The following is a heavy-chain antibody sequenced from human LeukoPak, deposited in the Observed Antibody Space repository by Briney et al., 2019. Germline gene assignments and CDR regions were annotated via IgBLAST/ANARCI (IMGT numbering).Heavy chain of an antibody. D-gene: IGHD3-22*01. CDR1: GFTFSSYG. J-gene: IGHJ4*02. V-gene: IGHV3-33*08. CDR2: IWYDGSNK. Sequence: GGALRLSCAASGFTFSSYGMHWVRQAPGKGLEWVAVIWYDGSNKYYADSVKGRFTISRDNSKNTLCLQMNSLRAEDTAVYYCARDLDDSSGYSLSGLDYWGQGTLVTVSS. CDR3: ARDLDDSSGYSLSGLDY.